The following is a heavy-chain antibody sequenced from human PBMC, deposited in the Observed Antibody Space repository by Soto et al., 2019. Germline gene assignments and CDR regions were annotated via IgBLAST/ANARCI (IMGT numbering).Heavy chain of an antibody. D-gene: IGHD2-2*01. V-gene: IGHV1-69*01. J-gene: IGHJ6*02. CDR2: IIRISGTA. Sequence: QVQLVQSGAEVKKPGSSVKVSCKASGGTFSSYAISWVRQAPGQGLEWMGGIIRISGTANYAQKFQGRVTITADESTSTAYMELSSLTSEDTAVYYCARSQGSSTSLEIYYYYYYGMDVWGQGTTVTVSS. CDR3: ARSQGSSTSLEIYYYYYYGMDV. CDR1: GGTFSSYA.